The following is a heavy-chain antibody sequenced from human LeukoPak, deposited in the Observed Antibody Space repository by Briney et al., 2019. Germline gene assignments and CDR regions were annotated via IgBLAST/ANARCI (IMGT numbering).Heavy chain of an antibody. Sequence: GRSLRLSCAASGFTFSSYAMHWVRQAPGKGLEWVAVISYDGSNKYYADSVKGRFTISRDNSKNTLYLQMNSLRAEDTAVYYCARGSSSSLIPPYFDYWGQGTLVTVSS. CDR2: ISYDGSNK. D-gene: IGHD6-6*01. CDR1: GFTFSSYA. V-gene: IGHV3-30-3*01. CDR3: ARGSSSSLIPPYFDY. J-gene: IGHJ4*02.